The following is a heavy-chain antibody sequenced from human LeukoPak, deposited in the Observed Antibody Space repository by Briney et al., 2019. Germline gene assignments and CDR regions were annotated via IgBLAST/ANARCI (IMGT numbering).Heavy chain of an antibody. D-gene: IGHD3-3*01. Sequence: PGGSLRLSCAASGFTFSNYAMTWVRQAPGKGLEWGSAISGSDGSTYYSDSVTGRFTISRDNSKNTLFLQMTSLRTDDTAVYYCAMDGYDFWSAYQIDLWGQGTVVTVSS. J-gene: IGHJ5*02. V-gene: IGHV3-23*01. CDR1: GFTFSNYA. CDR2: ISGSDGST. CDR3: AMDGYDFWSAYQIDL.